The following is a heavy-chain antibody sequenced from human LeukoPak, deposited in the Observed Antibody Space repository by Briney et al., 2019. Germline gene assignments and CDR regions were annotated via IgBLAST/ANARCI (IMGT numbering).Heavy chain of an antibody. CDR3: SRGYSSGWHTSPDY. CDR2: IYYSGST. V-gene: IGHV4-39*01. Sequence: SETLSLTCTVSGGSISSSSYYWGWIRQPPGKGLEWIGSIYYSGSTYYSPSLKSRVTISVDTSKNQFSLKLSSVTAADTAVYYCSRGYSSGWHTSPDYWGQGTLVTVSS. CDR1: GGSISSSSYY. D-gene: IGHD6-19*01. J-gene: IGHJ4*02.